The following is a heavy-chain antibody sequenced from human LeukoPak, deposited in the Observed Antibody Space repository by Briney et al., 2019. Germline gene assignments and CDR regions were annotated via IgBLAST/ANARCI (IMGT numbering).Heavy chain of an antibody. CDR2: INPSGGST. Sequence: ASVKVSCKVSGYTLTELSMHWVRQAPGQGLEWMGIINPSGGSTSYAQKFQGRVTMTRDMSTSTVYMELSSLRSEDTAVYYCARCEQHADYDAFDIWGQGTMVTVSS. CDR1: GYTLTELS. D-gene: IGHD6-13*01. V-gene: IGHV1-46*03. J-gene: IGHJ3*02. CDR3: ARCEQHADYDAFDI.